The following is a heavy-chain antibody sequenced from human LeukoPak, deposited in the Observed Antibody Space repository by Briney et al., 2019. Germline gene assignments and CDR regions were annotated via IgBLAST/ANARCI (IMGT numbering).Heavy chain of an antibody. CDR3: ARDSRGQASLFDY. Sequence: ASVKVSCKASGGTFSSYAISWLRQAPGQGVEGRGGIIPIFGTANSAQKFQGRVTITADASTSTHYMEMSRLRSEDTAVYYCARDSRGQASLFDYWGQRTLVTVSS. CDR2: IIPIFGTA. V-gene: IGHV1-69*13. J-gene: IGHJ4*02. D-gene: IGHD6-19*01. CDR1: GGTFSSYA.